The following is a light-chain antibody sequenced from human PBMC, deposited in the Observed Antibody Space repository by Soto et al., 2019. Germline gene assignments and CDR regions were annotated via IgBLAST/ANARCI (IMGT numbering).Light chain of an antibody. J-gene: IGLJ2*01. CDR3: QVWESSSDHPVV. Sequence: SYELTQPPSVSVAPGKTARITCGGNNIGSKSVHWYQQKPGQAPVLVIYYDSDRPSGIPERFSGSNSGNTATLTISRVAAGDEADYYCQVWESSSDHPVVFGGGTKLTVL. CDR2: YDS. CDR1: NIGSKS. V-gene: IGLV3-21*01.